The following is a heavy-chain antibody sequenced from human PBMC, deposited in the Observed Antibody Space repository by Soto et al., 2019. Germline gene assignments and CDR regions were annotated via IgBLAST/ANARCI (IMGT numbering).Heavy chain of an antibody. CDR3: ARSPMYYDSSGYYYSVWFDP. Sequence: PSETLSLTCAVSGGSISSGGYSWSWIRQPPGKGLEWIGYIYHSGSTYYNPSLKSRVTISVDRSKNQFSLKLSSVTAADTAVYYCARSPMYYDSSGYYYSVWFDPWGQGTLVTVSS. V-gene: IGHV4-30-2*01. J-gene: IGHJ5*02. D-gene: IGHD3-22*01. CDR2: IYHSGST. CDR1: GGSISSGGYS.